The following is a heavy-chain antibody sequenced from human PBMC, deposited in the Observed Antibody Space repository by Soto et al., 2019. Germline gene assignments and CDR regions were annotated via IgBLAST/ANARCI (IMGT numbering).Heavy chain of an antibody. D-gene: IGHD6-6*01. J-gene: IGHJ4*02. CDR2: IYYSGST. CDR3: ARGVVLTSIAARILDY. CDR1: GGSISSYY. V-gene: IGHV4-59*01. Sequence: PSETLSLTCTVSGGSISSYYWSWIRQPPGKGLEWIGYIYYSGSTNYNPSLKSRVTISVDTSKNQFSLKLSSVTAADTAVYYCARGVVLTSIAARILDYWGQGTLVTVPQ.